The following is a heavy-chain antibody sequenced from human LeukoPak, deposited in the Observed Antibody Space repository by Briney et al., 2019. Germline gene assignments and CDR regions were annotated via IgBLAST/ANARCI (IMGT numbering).Heavy chain of an antibody. CDR3: ARRGGVLRYSDWLSAVTYGMDV. CDR2: INPSGGST. D-gene: IGHD3-9*01. J-gene: IGHJ6*02. CDR1: GYTFTSYY. V-gene: IGHV1-46*01. Sequence: ASVKVSCKASGYTFTSYYMHWVRQAPGQGLEWMGIINPSGGSTSYAQRFQGRVTMTRDTSTSTVYMELSSLRSEDTAVYYCARRGGVLRYSDWLSAVTYGMDVWGQGTTVTVSS.